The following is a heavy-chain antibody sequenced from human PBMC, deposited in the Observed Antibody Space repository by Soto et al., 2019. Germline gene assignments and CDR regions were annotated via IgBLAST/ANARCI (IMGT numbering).Heavy chain of an antibody. V-gene: IGHV1-69*13. CDR2: ITPIFGTA. Sequence: GASVKVSCKASGGTFSIYAISWVRQAPGQGLEWMGGITPIFGTANYAQKFQGRVTITADESTSTAYMELSSLRSEDTAVYYCAREGARGWYDYWGQGTLVTVSS. D-gene: IGHD6-19*01. CDR1: GGTFSIYA. J-gene: IGHJ4*02. CDR3: AREGARGWYDY.